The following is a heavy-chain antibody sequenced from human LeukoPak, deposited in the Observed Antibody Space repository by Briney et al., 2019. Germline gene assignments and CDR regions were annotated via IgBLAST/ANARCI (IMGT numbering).Heavy chain of an antibody. V-gene: IGHV3-23*01. CDR2: IDISGGST. J-gene: IGHJ4*02. CDR1: GFAFSSHA. CDR3: AKISYDSSGYPGDY. Sequence: GSLRLSCAASGFAFSSHAMCWVRQAPGKGLEWVSSIDISGGSTYYADSVKGRFTISRDNSKNTLYLQMNSLRAEDTAVYYCAKISYDSSGYPGDYWGQGTLVTVSS. D-gene: IGHD3-22*01.